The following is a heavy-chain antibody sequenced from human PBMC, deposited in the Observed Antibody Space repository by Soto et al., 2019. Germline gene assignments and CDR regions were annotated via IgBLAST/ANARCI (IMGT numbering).Heavy chain of an antibody. D-gene: IGHD1-26*01. CDR2: IRSKANSYAT. CDR3: TGHIVGATRGDY. J-gene: IGHJ4*02. Sequence: EVQLVESGGGLVQSGGSLKLSCAASGFTFSGSAMHWVRQASGKGLEWVGRIRSKANSYATAYAASVKGRFTISRDDSKNTAYLQMNSLKTEDTAVYYCTGHIVGATRGDYWGQGTLVTVSS. V-gene: IGHV3-73*02. CDR1: GFTFSGSA.